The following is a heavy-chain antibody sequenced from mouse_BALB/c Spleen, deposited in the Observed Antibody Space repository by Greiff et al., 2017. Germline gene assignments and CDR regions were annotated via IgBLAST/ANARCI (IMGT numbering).Heavy chain of an antibody. CDR1: GDSITSGY. J-gene: IGHJ4*01. CDR3: ARWGMITGAMDY. CDR2: ISYSGST. D-gene: IGHD2-4*01. Sequence: EVQLVESGPSLVKPSQTLSLTCSVTGDSITSGYWNWIRKFPGNKLEYMGYISYSGSTYYNPSLKSRISITRDTSKNQFFLQLNSVTTEDTATYYCARWGMITGAMDYWGQGTSVTVSS. V-gene: IGHV3-8*02.